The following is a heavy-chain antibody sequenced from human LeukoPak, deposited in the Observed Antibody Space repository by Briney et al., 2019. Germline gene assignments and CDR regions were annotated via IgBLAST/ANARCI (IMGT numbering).Heavy chain of an antibody. J-gene: IGHJ4*02. V-gene: IGHV1-24*01. CDR1: GYTLTELS. CDR3: ATNSGSYYGFDY. Sequence: ASVKVSCKVSGYTLTELSMHWLRQAPGKGLEWMGGFDPEDGETIYARKFQGRVTMTEDTSTDTAYMELSSLRSEDPAVYYCATNSGSYYGFDYWGQGTLVTVSS. D-gene: IGHD1-26*01. CDR2: FDPEDGET.